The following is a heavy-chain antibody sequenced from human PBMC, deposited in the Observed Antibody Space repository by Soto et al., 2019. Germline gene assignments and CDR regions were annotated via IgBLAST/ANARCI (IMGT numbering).Heavy chain of an antibody. CDR3: AKAQAAAGPDYYYYYGMDV. Sequence: GGSLRLSCAASGFTFSSYGVHWVRQAPGKGLEWVAVISYDGSNKYYADSVKGRFTISRDNSKNTLYLQMNSLRAEDTAVYYCAKAQAAAGPDYYYYYGMDVWGQGTTVTVSS. CDR1: GFTFSSYG. D-gene: IGHD6-13*01. V-gene: IGHV3-30*18. CDR2: ISYDGSNK. J-gene: IGHJ6*02.